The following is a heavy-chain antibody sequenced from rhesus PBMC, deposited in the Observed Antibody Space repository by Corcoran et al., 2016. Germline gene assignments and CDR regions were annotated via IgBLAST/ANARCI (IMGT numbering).Heavy chain of an antibody. CDR3: ARSPIVGRVRSYFDD. D-gene: IGHD5-24*01. CDR1: GGSISSNY. CDR2: IYGSSGSP. J-gene: IGHJ4*01. V-gene: IGHV4-160*01. Sequence: QVQLQESGPGLVKPSETLSLTCAVSGGSISSNYWSWIRQPPGKGLEWIGYIYGSSGSPHYNPSLISLVTISTATSKNQFSLRLSSVTDADTAVYYCARSPIVGRVRSYFDDWGQGVLVTGSS.